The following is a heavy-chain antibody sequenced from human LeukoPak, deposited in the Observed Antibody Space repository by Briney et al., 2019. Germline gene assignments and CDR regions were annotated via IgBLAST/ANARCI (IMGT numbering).Heavy chain of an antibody. V-gene: IGHV1-2*02. Sequence: SVKVSCKASGYTLTDYYIHWVRQAPGQGLEWMGWINPNSGDTTYAQKFQGRVTMTRDTSISSAYMDLSRLNSDDTAVYFCAREEQYNNFFDYWGPGTLVTVSS. CDR1: GYTLTDYY. J-gene: IGHJ4*02. CDR3: AREEQYNNFFDY. D-gene: IGHD1/OR15-1a*01. CDR2: INPNSGDT.